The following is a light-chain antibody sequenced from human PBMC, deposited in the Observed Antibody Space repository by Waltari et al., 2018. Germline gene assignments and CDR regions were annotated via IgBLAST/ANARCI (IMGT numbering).Light chain of an antibody. CDR3: QHYVRLPAT. CDR2: GAS. V-gene: IGKV3-20*01. Sequence: EVVLTQSPGTLSLSPGERATLSCRASQSVSRALAWYQQKPGQAPRLLIYGASIRATGIPDRFSSSGSGTDFSLTISRLEPADSAMYYCQHYVRLPATFGQGTKVEIK. CDR1: QSVSRA. J-gene: IGKJ1*01.